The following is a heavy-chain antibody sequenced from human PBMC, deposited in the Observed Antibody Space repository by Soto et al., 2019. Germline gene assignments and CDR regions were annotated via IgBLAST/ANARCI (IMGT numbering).Heavy chain of an antibody. CDR2: INPSGDST. J-gene: IGHJ4*02. Sequence: QVQLVQSGAEVKKPGASVKVSCKASGYAFSGFYMHWVRQAPGPGLEWMGVINPSGDSTTYAQKFQGRHTMTKDTSTSTLYMELSSLRSEDTAVYDCARDWEFAFWGQGTLDTVSS. CDR1: GYAFSGFY. CDR3: ARDWEFAF. V-gene: IGHV1-46*01. D-gene: IGHD3-10*01.